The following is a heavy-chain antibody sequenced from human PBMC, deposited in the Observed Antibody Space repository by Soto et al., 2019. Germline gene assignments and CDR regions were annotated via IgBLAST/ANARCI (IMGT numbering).Heavy chain of an antibody. CDR2: ITSSSTI. D-gene: IGHD3-10*01. CDR1: GFTFSSYS. J-gene: IGHJ3*02. CDR3: ARKDPGSSLSAFDI. Sequence: PGGSLRLSCAAFGFTFSSYSMNWVRQAPGKGLEWVSYITSSSTIYYADSVKGRFTISRDNAKNSLYLQMNSLRAEDSAMYYCARKDPGSSLSAFDIWGQGTMVTVSS. V-gene: IGHV3-48*01.